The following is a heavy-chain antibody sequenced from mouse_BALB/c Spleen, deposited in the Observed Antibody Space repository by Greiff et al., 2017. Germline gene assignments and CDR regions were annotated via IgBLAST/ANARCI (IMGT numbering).Heavy chain of an antibody. Sequence: EVNVVESGGGLVKPGGSLKLSCAASGFTFSDYYMYWVRQTPEKRLEWVATISDGGSYTYYPDSVKGRFTISRDNAKNNLYLQMSSLKSEDTAMYYCARDPYFDYWGQGTTLTVSS. CDR1: GFTFSDYY. J-gene: IGHJ2*01. CDR3: ARDPYFDY. V-gene: IGHV5-4*02. CDR2: ISDGGSYT.